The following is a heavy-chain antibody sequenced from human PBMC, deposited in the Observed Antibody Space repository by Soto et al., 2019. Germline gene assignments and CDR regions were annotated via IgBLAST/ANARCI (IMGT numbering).Heavy chain of an antibody. CDR3: ARGYYDILTGYWLSDAFDI. CDR1: GFTVSSNY. Sequence: GGSLILSCAASGFTVSSNYMSWVRQAPGKGLEWVSVIYSGGSTYYADSVKGRFTISRDNSKNTLYLQMNSLRAEDTAVYYCARGYYDILTGYWLSDAFDIWGQGTMVTVS. D-gene: IGHD3-9*01. J-gene: IGHJ3*02. V-gene: IGHV3-66*01. CDR2: IYSGGST.